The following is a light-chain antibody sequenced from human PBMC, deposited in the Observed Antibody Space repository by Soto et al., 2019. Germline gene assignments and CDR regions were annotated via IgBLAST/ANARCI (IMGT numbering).Light chain of an antibody. CDR2: DAS. CDR3: KQYNNWPPIT. J-gene: IGKJ5*01. Sequence: EIMMTQSPATLTLSPGERATLSCRASQSVSRNLAWYQQKPGQAPRLLIYDASTRATGIPARFSGDGSGTEFTLTISSLQSEDFAVYYCKQYNNWPPITFGHGTRREIK. V-gene: IGKV3-15*01. CDR1: QSVSRN.